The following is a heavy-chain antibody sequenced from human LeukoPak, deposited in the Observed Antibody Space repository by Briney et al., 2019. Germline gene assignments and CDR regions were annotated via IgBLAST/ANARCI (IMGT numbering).Heavy chain of an antibody. J-gene: IGHJ4*02. CDR2: ISSSSYI. Sequence: MSGGSLRLSCAASGFSFSSYSMNWVRQAPGKGLEWISSISSSSYIYYADSVKGRFTISRDNAKNSLYLQMNSLRAEDTAVYYCARLRGSGSYYKRGSFDYWGQGTLVTVSS. D-gene: IGHD3-10*01. V-gene: IGHV3-21*01. CDR3: ARLRGSGSYYKRGSFDY. CDR1: GFSFSSYS.